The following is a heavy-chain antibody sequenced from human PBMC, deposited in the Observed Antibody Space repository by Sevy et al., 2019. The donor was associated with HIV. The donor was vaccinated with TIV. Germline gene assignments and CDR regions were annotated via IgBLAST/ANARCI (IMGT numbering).Heavy chain of an antibody. Sequence: GGSLRLSCVASGFRFDDYAMHWVRQVPGKSPEWVSGISWNSNKIGYADPVKGRFTISRDSARNSVYLQMSSLRPEDTALSYCVKDLGGIETLDYYSYYGMDVWGQGTTVTVSS. D-gene: IGHD3-16*01. V-gene: IGHV3-9*01. CDR3: VKDLGGIETLDYYSYYGMDV. J-gene: IGHJ6*02. CDR1: GFRFDDYA. CDR2: ISWNSNKI.